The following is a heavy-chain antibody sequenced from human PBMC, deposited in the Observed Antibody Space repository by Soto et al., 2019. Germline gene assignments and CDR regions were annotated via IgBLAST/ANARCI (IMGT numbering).Heavy chain of an antibody. V-gene: IGHV4-59*08. CDR1: GGSISSYY. CDR2: IYYSGST. D-gene: IGHD3-22*01. Sequence: SETLSLTCTVSGGSISSYYWSWIRQPPGKGLEWIGYIYYSGSTNYNPSLKSRVTISVDTSKNQFSLKLSSVTAADTAVYYCARQVFNYDSSGYFLYYFDYWGQGTLVTVSS. CDR3: ARQVFNYDSSGYFLYYFDY. J-gene: IGHJ4*02.